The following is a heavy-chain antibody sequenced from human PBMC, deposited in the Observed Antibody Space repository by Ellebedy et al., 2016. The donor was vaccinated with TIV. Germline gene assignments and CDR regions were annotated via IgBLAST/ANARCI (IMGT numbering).Heavy chain of an antibody. CDR2: IRNNSKNYAT. V-gene: IGHV3-73*01. CDR1: GFIFSDSA. D-gene: IGHD3-10*01. J-gene: IGHJ4*02. Sequence: GESLKISCAASGFIFSDSAIHWVRQASGKGLEWVGRIRNNSKNYATAYAASVKGRFTISRDDSKSTAYLQMNSLNTEDTAVYYCARDYGSGSYGLDFWGQGSLVTVSS. CDR3: ARDYGSGSYGLDF.